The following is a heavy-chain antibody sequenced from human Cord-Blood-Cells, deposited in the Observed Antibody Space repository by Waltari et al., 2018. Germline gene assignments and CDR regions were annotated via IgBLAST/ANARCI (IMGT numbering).Heavy chain of an antibody. CDR3: ARGGGSYPLDY. V-gene: IGHV4-34*01. CDR1: GGSFGGYY. J-gene: IGHJ4*02. CDR2: INHRGST. D-gene: IGHD1-26*01. Sequence: QVQLQQWGAGLLKPSETLSLTCAAYGGSFGGYYWSWMRQPPGKGLEWIGEINHRGSTASNPSLTSRVTISVDPSTNQFSLKLSSVTAADTAVYYSARGGGSYPLDYWRQGTLVTVSS.